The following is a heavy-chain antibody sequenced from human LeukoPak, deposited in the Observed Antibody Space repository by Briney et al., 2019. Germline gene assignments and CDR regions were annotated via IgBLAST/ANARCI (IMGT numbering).Heavy chain of an antibody. CDR2: ISGSGGST. Sequence: GGSLRLSCAASGFTFSSYAISWVRQAPGKGLEWVSAISGSGGSTYYADSVKGRFTISRDNSKNTLYLQMNSLRAEDTAVYYCAKVRLYCSSTSCYNPQYYFDYWGQGTLVTVSS. D-gene: IGHD2-2*02. CDR3: AKVRLYCSSTSCYNPQYYFDY. CDR1: GFTFSSYA. V-gene: IGHV3-23*01. J-gene: IGHJ4*02.